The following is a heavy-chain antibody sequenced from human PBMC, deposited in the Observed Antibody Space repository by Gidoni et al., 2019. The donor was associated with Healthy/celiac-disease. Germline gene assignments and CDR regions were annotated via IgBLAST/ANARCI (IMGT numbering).Heavy chain of an antibody. J-gene: IGHJ4*02. CDR3: ARHSPMGFGELLYDY. D-gene: IGHD3-10*01. V-gene: IGHV5-51*01. Sequence: EVQLVPSGAEVKKPGESLKISCKGSGYSFTSYWIGWVRQMPGKGLEWMGIIYPGDSDTRYSPSFQGQVTISADKSISTAYMQWSSLKASDTAMYYCARHSPMGFGELLYDYWGQGTLVTVSS. CDR2: IYPGDSDT. CDR1: GYSFTSYW.